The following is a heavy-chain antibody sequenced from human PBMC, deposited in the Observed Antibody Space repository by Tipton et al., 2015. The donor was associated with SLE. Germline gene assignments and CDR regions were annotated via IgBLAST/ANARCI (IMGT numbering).Heavy chain of an antibody. J-gene: IGHJ4*02. V-gene: IGHV3-30*04. D-gene: IGHD6-19*01. CDR3: ASCIAVAGPLRY. Sequence: SLRLSCAASGFTFSSYAMYWVRQAPGKGLEWVVVISYDGSNKYYADSVKGRFTISRDNSKNTLYLQMNSLRAEDTAVYYCASCIAVAGPLRYWGQGTLVTVSS. CDR1: GFTFSSYA. CDR2: ISYDGSNK.